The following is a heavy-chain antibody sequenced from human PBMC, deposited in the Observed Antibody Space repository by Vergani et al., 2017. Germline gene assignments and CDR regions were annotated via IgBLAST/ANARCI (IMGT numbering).Heavy chain of an antibody. D-gene: IGHD1-26*01. V-gene: IGHV4-61*02. CDR2: IHSSGTT. CDR1: GRSITSGSFY. CDR3: ASGSRTSELRGGCWFDT. J-gene: IGHJ5*02. Sequence: QVQLHESGPGLVKPSQTLSLSCTVSGRSITSGSFYWSWIRQPAGKGLEWIGRIHSSGTTNYNPSLKSRVTLSVDTSKNQLSLRLTSVTAVDTAVYYCASGSRTSELRGGCWFDTWGQGTLVSVSS.